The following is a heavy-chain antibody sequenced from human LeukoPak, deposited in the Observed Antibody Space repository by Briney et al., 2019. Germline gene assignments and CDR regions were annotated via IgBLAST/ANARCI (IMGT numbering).Heavy chain of an antibody. Sequence: PGRSLRLSCAASGFTFSSYAVHWVRQAPGKGLERVAVISYDGSNKYYADSVKGRFTISRDNSKNTLYLQMNSLRAEDTAVYYCARAAYSYGYGGFDPWGQGTLVTVSS. J-gene: IGHJ5*02. CDR3: ARAAYSYGYGGFDP. D-gene: IGHD5-18*01. CDR2: ISYDGSNK. CDR1: GFTFSSYA. V-gene: IGHV3-30*04.